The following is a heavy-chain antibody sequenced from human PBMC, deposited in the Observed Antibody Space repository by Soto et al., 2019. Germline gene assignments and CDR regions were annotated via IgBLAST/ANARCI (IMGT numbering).Heavy chain of an antibody. Sequence: PSETLSLTCTVSGGSISSYYWSWIRQPPGKGLEWIGYIYYSGSTNCNPSLKSRVTISVDTSKNQFSLKLSSVTAADTAVYYCARDVHTVTTTVFDYWGQGTLVPSPQ. J-gene: IGHJ4*02. CDR1: GGSISSYY. CDR2: IYYSGST. D-gene: IGHD4-17*01. V-gene: IGHV4-59*01. CDR3: ARDVHTVTTTVFDY.